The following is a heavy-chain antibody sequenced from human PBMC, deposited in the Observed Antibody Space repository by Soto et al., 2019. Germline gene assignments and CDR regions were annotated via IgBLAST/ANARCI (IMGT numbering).Heavy chain of an antibody. CDR1: VGSISSGGYS. J-gene: IGHJ6*02. D-gene: IGHD6-19*01. V-gene: IGHV4-30-2*01. CDR2: IYQSGST. CDR3: ARGRSASGKNYGMDV. Sequence: SLTCAVSVGSISSGGYSWNWIRQPPGQGLEWIGFIYQSGSTYYNPSLKSRITISVDRSKNQFSLILNSVTAADTAVYYCARGRSASGKNYGMDVWGQGTTVTVSS.